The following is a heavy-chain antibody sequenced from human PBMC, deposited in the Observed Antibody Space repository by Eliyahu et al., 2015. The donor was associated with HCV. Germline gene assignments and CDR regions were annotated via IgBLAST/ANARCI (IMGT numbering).Heavy chain of an antibody. J-gene: IGHJ6*02. Sequence: EVQLLESGGGLVQPGGSLRLSCAASGFTFSSYAMSWVRQAPGKGLEWVSAISGSGGGTYYADSVKGRFTISRDNSKNTLYLQMNSLRAEDTAVYCCAKDLYDGGNPAGYYGMDVWGQGTTVTVSS. V-gene: IGHV3-23*01. CDR1: GFTFSSYA. D-gene: IGHD4-23*01. CDR3: AKDLYDGGNPAGYYGMDV. CDR2: ISGSGGGT.